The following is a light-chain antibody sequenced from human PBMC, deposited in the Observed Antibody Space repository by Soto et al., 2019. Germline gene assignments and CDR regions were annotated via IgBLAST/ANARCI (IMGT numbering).Light chain of an antibody. CDR1: RSSIGSNT. CDR3: AAWDANLGGFYV. Sequence: QSVLTQPPSVSGTPGQRVTISCSGSRSSIGSNTVNWYQHLPGSAPKLLIYSNNHRPSGVPDRFSASKAGASASLAISGLQSEDEGDYYCAAWDANLGGFYVFGSGTKLTVL. V-gene: IGLV1-44*01. CDR2: SNN. J-gene: IGLJ1*01.